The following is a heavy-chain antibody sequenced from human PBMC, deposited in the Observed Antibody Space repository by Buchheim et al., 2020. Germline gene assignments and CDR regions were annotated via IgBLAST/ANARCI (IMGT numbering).Heavy chain of an antibody. J-gene: IGHJ6*02. CDR2: ISYDGSNK. V-gene: IGHV3-30*18. Sequence: QVQLVESGGGVVQPGRSLRLSCAASGFTFSSYGMHWVRQAPGKGLEWVAVISYDGSNKYYADSVKGRFTISRDNSNNTLYLQMNSLRAEDTAVYYCAKDLGGGWSYYYYGMDVWGQGTT. CDR3: AKDLGGGWSYYYYGMDV. CDR1: GFTFSSYG. D-gene: IGHD6-19*01.